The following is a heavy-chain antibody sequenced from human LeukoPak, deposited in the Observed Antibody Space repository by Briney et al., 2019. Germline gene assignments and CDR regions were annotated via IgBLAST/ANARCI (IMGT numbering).Heavy chain of an antibody. V-gene: IGHV3-30*02. CDR2: IRYDGSNK. D-gene: IGHD6-13*01. CDR3: AKDHGQQLVYYYYMDV. Sequence: PGGSLRLSCAASGFTFSNYGMHWVRQAPGKGLEWVAFIRYDGSNKYYADSVKGRFTISRDNSKNTLYLQMNSLRAEDTAVYYCAKDHGQQLVYYYYMDVWGKGTTVTISS. J-gene: IGHJ6*03. CDR1: GFTFSNYG.